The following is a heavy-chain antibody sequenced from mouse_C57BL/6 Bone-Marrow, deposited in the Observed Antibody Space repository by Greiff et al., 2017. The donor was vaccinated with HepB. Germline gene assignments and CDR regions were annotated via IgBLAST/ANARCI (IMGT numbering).Heavy chain of an antibody. D-gene: IGHD1-1*01. CDR3: ARGGTTGVGDY. J-gene: IGHJ2*01. Sequence: EVKLMESGGGLVKPGGSLKLSCAASGFTFSDYGMHWVRQAPEKGLEWVAYISSGSSTIYYADTVKGRFTISRDNAKNTLFLQMTSLRSEDTAMYYCARGGTTGVGDYWGQGTTLTVSS. CDR1: GFTFSDYG. V-gene: IGHV5-17*01. CDR2: ISSGSSTI.